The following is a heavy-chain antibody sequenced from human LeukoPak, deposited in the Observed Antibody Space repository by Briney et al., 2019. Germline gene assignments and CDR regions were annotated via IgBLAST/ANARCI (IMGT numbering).Heavy chain of an antibody. CDR1: GYSISSGYY. J-gene: IGHJ4*02. CDR2: IYHSGST. CDR3: ARQGSSFSDFDY. V-gene: IGHV4-38-2*01. D-gene: IGHD2-15*01. Sequence: PSETLSLTRAVSGYSISSGYYWGWIRQPPGKGLEWIGSIYHSGSTYYNPSLKSRVTISVDTSKNQFSLKLSSVTAADTAVYYCARQGSSFSDFDYWGQGTLVTVSS.